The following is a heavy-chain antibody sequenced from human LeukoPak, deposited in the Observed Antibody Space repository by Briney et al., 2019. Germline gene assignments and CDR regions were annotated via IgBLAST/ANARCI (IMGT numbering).Heavy chain of an antibody. CDR2: INTDGSAT. V-gene: IGHV3-74*01. D-gene: IGHD6-13*01. Sequence: GGSLRLSCAVSGFTFSTYLIHWVRQAPGKGLVWVSLINTDGSATTYGDSAKGRFTVSRDNDKNSLFLEMNSLRVEDTAVYYCARGTAATAGIDYWGQGTLVTVSS. CDR3: ARGTAATAGIDY. J-gene: IGHJ4*02. CDR1: GFTFSTYL.